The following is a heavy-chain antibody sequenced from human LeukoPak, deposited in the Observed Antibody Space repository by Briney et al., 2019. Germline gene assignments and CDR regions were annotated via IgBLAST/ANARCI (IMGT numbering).Heavy chain of an antibody. CDR2: IYYSGST. Sequence: PSETLSLTCTVSSGSISTGSYYWGWIRQPPGKGLEWIGTIYYSGSTYYNPSLKSRVTFSVDTSKNLFSLKLTSLTAADTAVYYCATCRDEFGDYGFTSWGQGTLVTVSS. D-gene: IGHD4-17*01. CDR3: ATCRDEFGDYGFTS. CDR1: SGSISTGSYY. V-gene: IGHV4-39*07. J-gene: IGHJ5*02.